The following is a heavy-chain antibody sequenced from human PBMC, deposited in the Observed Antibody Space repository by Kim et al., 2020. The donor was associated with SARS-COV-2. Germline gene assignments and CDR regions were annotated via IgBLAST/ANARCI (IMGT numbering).Heavy chain of an antibody. CDR1: GYTFTSYY. Sequence: ASVKVSCKASGYTFTSYYMHWVRQAPGQGLEWMGIINPSGGSTSYAQKFQGRVTMTRDTSTSTVYMELSSLRSEDTAVYYCARDSPRELRSALAFDIWGQGTMVTVSS. D-gene: IGHD1-26*01. J-gene: IGHJ3*02. CDR3: ARDSPRELRSALAFDI. V-gene: IGHV1-46*01. CDR2: INPSGGST.